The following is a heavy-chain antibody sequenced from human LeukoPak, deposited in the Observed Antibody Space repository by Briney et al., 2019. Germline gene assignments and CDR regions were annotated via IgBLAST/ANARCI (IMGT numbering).Heavy chain of an antibody. V-gene: IGHV4-34*01. D-gene: IGHD2-2*01. CDR3: ARGPLKSTGRYYYYYGMDV. J-gene: IGHJ6*02. CDR2: INHSGST. Sequence: SETLSLTCAVYGGSFSGYYWSWIRQPPGKGLEWIGEINHSGSTNYNPSLKSRVTISVDTSKNQFSLKLSSVTAADTAVYYCARGPLKSTGRYYYYYGMDVWGQGTTVTVSS. CDR1: GGSFSGYY.